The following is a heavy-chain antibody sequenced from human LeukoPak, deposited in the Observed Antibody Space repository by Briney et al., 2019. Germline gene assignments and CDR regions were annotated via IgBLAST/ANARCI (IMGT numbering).Heavy chain of an antibody. CDR2: IYHSGNT. CDR1: GGSISSGGYS. Sequence: SETLSLTCTVTGGSISSGGYSWNWFRQHPGKGLEWIGYIYHSGNTFYNPSLKSRVSIEVDTSRNQFSLKLTSVTAADTAVYYCARGRGRFSRAFDIWGQGTMVTVSS. J-gene: IGHJ3*02. CDR3: ARGRGRFSRAFDI. V-gene: IGHV4-31*03.